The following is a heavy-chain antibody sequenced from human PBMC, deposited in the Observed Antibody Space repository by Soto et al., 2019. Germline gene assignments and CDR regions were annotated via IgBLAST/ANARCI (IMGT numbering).Heavy chain of an antibody. V-gene: IGHV3-74*01. CDR2: IIRDGTST. J-gene: IGHJ6*02. Sequence: EGQLVESGGDLVQPGGSLRLSCAASGFTFSSYWMHWVRRAPWEGLVWVSSIIRDGTSTNYADSVKGRFTISRDNAKNTLYLQMNSLRTEDTAVYYCARGQGGPLKNYYYYGMDVWGQGTTVTVSS. D-gene: IGHD3-16*01. CDR1: GFTFSSYW. CDR3: ARGQGGPLKNYYYYGMDV.